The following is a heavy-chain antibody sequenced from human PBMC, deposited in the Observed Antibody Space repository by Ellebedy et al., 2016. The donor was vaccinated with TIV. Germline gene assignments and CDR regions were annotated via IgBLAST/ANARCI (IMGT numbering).Heavy chain of an antibody. D-gene: IGHD2/OR15-2a*01. J-gene: IGHJ4*02. CDR3: ARGPYVFYPYDY. CDR1: GYTFTGYY. CDR2: INPNSGGT. V-gene: IGHV1-2*04. Sequence: ASVKVSCKASGYTFTGYYMHWVRQAPGQGLEWMGWINPNSGGTNYAQKFQGWVTMTRDTSISTAYMELSRRRSDDTAVYYCARGPYVFYPYDYWGQGTLVTVSS.